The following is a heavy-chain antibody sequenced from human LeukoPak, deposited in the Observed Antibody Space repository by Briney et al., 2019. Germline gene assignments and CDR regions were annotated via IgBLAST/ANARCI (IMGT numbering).Heavy chain of an antibody. V-gene: IGHV3-30*18. J-gene: IGHJ4*02. CDR2: MSNDGSNK. Sequence: GGSLRLSCAASGFTFSSYAMHWVRQAPGKGLEWVAVMSNDGSNKYYGDSVKGRFTISRDNSKNTLYLQMNSLRAEDTAVYYCAKLDSSGWSRPFDYWGQGTLVTVSS. CDR1: GFTFSSYA. CDR3: AKLDSSGWSRPFDY. D-gene: IGHD6-19*01.